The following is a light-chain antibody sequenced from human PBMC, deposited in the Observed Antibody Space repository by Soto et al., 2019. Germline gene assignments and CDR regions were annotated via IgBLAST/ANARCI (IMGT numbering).Light chain of an antibody. CDR2: GAS. CDR1: QSVSSN. CDR3: QQYNSRT. J-gene: IGKJ1*01. V-gene: IGKV3-15*01. Sequence: EIVMTQSPATLSVSPGERATLSCRASQSVSSNLAWYQQKPGQAPRLLIYGASTRATGIPARFSGSGSGTEFTLTISSLQSEDFAVFYCQQYNSRTFGQGTKVHIK.